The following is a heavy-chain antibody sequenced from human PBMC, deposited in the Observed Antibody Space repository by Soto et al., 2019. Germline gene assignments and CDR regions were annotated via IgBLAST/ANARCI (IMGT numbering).Heavy chain of an antibody. Sequence: EVQLVESGGGVVQPGRSLRLSCAASGFTFDDYAMHLVRQSPGKGLEWGSGISWNSGSIGYADSVKVRFTIYRDNAKNALYLQMDSLRAEDTALYYCAKDIHRMDDGDLDYWGPGSLVTVSS. CDR3: AKDIHRMDDGDLDY. J-gene: IGHJ4*02. D-gene: IGHD4-17*01. CDR1: GFTFDDYA. CDR2: ISWNSGSI. V-gene: IGHV3-9*01.